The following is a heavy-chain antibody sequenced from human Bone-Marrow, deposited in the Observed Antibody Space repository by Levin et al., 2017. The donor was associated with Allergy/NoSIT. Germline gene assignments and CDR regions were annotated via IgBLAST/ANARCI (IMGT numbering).Heavy chain of an antibody. V-gene: IGHV3-23*01. J-gene: IGHJ4*02. D-gene: IGHD2-2*01. Sequence: SCAASGFTFSYYVMSWVRQAPGKGLEWVSGISGGGGSTYYADSVKGRFTVSSDNSKNTLYLQMNSLRAEDTAVYYCAKDTPALSAGPYFDFWGQGTLVTVSS. CDR3: AKDTPALSAGPYFDF. CDR1: GFTFSYYV. CDR2: ISGGGGST.